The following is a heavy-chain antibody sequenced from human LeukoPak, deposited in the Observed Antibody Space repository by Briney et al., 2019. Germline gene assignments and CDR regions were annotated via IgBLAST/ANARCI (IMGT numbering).Heavy chain of an antibody. D-gene: IGHD6-13*01. Sequence: GGSLRLSCAASGFTFSSYDMHWVRQATGKGLEWVSAIGTAGDTYYPGSVKGRFTISRENAKNSLYLQMNSLRAGDTAVYYCARGPVGSSWTPFDYWGQGTLVTVSS. CDR3: ARGPVGSSWTPFDY. CDR1: GFTFSSYD. CDR2: IGTAGDT. V-gene: IGHV3-13*01. J-gene: IGHJ4*02.